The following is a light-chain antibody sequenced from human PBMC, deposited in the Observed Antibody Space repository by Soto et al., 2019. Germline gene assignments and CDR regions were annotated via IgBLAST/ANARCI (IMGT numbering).Light chain of an antibody. Sequence: DIQMTQSPSTLYASVGDRVTITCRASQSIGASLAWFQQKPGKAPNLLIYNASSLESGVPSRFSGSGSGTEFTLTISTLQPEDFATYYCQQYNSSPLTFGGGTKVEIK. CDR1: QSIGAS. CDR2: NAS. CDR3: QQYNSSPLT. V-gene: IGKV1-5*03. J-gene: IGKJ4*01.